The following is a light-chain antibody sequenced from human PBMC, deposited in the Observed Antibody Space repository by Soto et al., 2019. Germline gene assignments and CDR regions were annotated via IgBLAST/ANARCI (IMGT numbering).Light chain of an antibody. CDR2: EGS. CDR1: SSDVGSYNL. Sequence: QSALTQPASVSGSPGQSITISCTGTSSDVGSYNLVSWYQQHPGKAPKLMIYEGSKRPSGVSNRFSGSKSGNTASLTGSGLQAEDEADYYCCSYAGSRVFGGGTKLTVL. CDR3: CSYAGSRV. V-gene: IGLV2-23*01. J-gene: IGLJ3*02.